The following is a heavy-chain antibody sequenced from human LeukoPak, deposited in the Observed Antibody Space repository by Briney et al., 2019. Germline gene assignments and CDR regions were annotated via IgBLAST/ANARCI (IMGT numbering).Heavy chain of an antibody. CDR1: GGSISTYY. CDR2: IYYTGST. J-gene: IGHJ6*02. Sequence: SETLSLTCTVSGGSISTYYWSWIRQPPGKGLEWLGYIYYTGSTNYNPSLESRVTISVDTPKNQFSLRMTSVTAADTAVYYCARGYGVVIPTPYYYGMDVWGQGTTVTVSS. D-gene: IGHD3-3*01. CDR3: ARGYGVVIPTPYYYGMDV. V-gene: IGHV4-59*01.